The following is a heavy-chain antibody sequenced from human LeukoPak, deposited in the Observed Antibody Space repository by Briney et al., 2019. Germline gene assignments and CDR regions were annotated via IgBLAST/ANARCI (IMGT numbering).Heavy chain of an antibody. V-gene: IGHV3-7*01. J-gene: IGHJ4*02. Sequence: PGGSLRLSCAASGFTFSSYWMSRVRQAPGKGLEWVANIKQDGSEKYYVDSVKGRFTISRDNAKNSLYLQMNSLRAEDTAVYYCARDPTIFGVVIVPDYWGQGTLVTVSS. CDR3: ARDPTIFGVVIVPDY. CDR2: IKQDGSEK. D-gene: IGHD3-3*01. CDR1: GFTFSSYW.